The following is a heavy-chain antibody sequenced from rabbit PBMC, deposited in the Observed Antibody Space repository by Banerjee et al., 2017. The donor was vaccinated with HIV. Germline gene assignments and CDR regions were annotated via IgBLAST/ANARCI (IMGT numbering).Heavy chain of an antibody. CDR2: IYTGSSGST. J-gene: IGHJ4*01. CDR1: GLDFSSSYW. CDR3: ARDLYAGSGGSAGFNL. V-gene: IGHV1S40*01. Sequence: QSLEESGGDLVKPGASLTLTCTASGLDFSSSYWICWLRQAPGKGLEWIACIYTGSSGSTYYASWAKGRFTISKTSSTTVTLQMTSLTAADTATYFCARDLYAGSGGSAGFNLWGQGTLVTVS. D-gene: IGHD4-2*01.